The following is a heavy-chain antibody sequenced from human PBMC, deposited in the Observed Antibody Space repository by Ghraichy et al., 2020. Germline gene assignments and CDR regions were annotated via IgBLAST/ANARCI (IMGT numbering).Heavy chain of an antibody. CDR2: IKSKTDGGTT. J-gene: IGHJ6*02. V-gene: IGHV3-15*01. Sequence: GGSLRLSCAASGFTFSNAWMSWVRQAPGKGLEWVGRIKSKTDGGTTDYAAPVKGRFTISRDDSKNTLYLQMNSLKTEDTAVYYCTTGNDYGDWDTTNTNYYYYYGMDVWGQGTTVTVSS. CDR1: GFTFSNAW. D-gene: IGHD4-17*01. CDR3: TTGNDYGDWDTTNTNYYYYYGMDV.